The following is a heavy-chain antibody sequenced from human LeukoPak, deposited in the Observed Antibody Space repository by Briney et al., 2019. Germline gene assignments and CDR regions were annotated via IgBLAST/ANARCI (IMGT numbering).Heavy chain of an antibody. CDR1: GGSISGGSYY. CDR2: INHSGST. D-gene: IGHD1-26*01. J-gene: IGHJ3*02. V-gene: IGHV4-39*07. CDR3: AREGAHSAFDI. Sequence: PSQTLSLTCTVSGGSISGGSYYWSWIRQPPGKGLEWIGEINHSGSTNYNPSLKSRVTISVDTSKNQFSLKLSSVTAADTAVYYCAREGAHSAFDIWGQGTMVTVSS.